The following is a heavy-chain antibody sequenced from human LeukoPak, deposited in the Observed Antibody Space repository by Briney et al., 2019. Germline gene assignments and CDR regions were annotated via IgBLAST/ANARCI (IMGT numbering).Heavy chain of an antibody. CDR1: GGSVTSGSYY. V-gene: IGHV4-61*01. J-gene: IGHJ4*02. Sequence: SETLSLTCTVSGGSVTSGSYYWSWTRQPPGKGLEWIGNINYSGSTNYNPSLKRRVTISVDTSRNQFSLKVKYVTAADTAVYYCARGIRTGYGYWGQGTLVTVSS. CDR3: ARGIRTGYGY. CDR2: INYSGST. D-gene: IGHD1-1*01.